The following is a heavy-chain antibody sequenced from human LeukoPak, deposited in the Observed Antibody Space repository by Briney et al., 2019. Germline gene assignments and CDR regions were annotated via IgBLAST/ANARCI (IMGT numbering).Heavy chain of an antibody. CDR2: IGYSGST. CDR3: ARGIAAAHDYYYYMDV. CDR1: GGSVSSSSYY. D-gene: IGHD6-13*01. J-gene: IGHJ6*03. V-gene: IGHV4-39*07. Sequence: PSETLSFTCTGSGGSVSSSSYYWGWIRQPPGKGLEWIGSIGYSGSTYYNPSLKSRVTISVDTSKNQFSLKLSSVTAADTAVYYCARGIAAAHDYYYYMDVWGKGTTVTVSS.